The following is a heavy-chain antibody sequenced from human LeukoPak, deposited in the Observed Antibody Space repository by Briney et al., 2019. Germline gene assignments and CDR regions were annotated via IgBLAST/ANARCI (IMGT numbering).Heavy chain of an antibody. J-gene: IGHJ3*02. CDR1: GFTFSSYE. CDR2: ISSSGSTI. D-gene: IGHD5/OR15-5a*01. CDR3: AKEVSHRRRAFDI. Sequence: GGSLRLSCAASGFTFSSYEMNWVRQAPGKGLEWVSYISSSGSTIYYADSVKGRFTISRDNAKNSLYLQMNSLRAEDTAVYYCAKEVSHRRRAFDIWGQGTMVTVSS. V-gene: IGHV3-48*03.